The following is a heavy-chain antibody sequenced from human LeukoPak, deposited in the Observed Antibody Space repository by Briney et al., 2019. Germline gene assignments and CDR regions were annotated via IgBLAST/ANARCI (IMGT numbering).Heavy chain of an antibody. D-gene: IGHD3-9*01. CDR2: VSGSGGST. J-gene: IGHJ6*02. CDR3: AKNYDILTGYWYYGMNV. CDR1: GFTFNSYV. Sequence: GGSLRLSCAASGFTFNSYVMSWVRLAPGKWLEWVSVVSGSGGSTYYADSVRGRFTISRDNSKNTLFLQMNSLRAEDTAVYYCAKNYDILTGYWYYGMNVWGQGATVTVSS. V-gene: IGHV3-23*01.